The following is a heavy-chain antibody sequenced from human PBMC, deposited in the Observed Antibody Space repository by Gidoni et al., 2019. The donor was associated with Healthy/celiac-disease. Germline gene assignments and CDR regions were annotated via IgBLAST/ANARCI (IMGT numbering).Heavy chain of an antibody. Sequence: EVQLLESGGGLVQPGGSLRLSCAAPGFHFGSCAMSWVRQAPGKGLGWVSAISGSGGSTYYADSVTGRFTISRDNSKNTLYLQMNSLRAEDTAVYYCAKLVYDYGDYENDYWGQGTLVTVSS. CDR2: ISGSGGST. D-gene: IGHD4-17*01. J-gene: IGHJ4*02. V-gene: IGHV3-23*01. CDR3: AKLVYDYGDYENDY. CDR1: GFHFGSCA.